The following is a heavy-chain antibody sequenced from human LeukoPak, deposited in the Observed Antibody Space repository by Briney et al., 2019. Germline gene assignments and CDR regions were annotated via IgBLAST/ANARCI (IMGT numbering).Heavy chain of an antibody. V-gene: IGHV1-2*02. Sequence: GVSVKVSCKTSGYTFTDYYMHWVRQAPGQGLEYMGWINPNSGGTDYAQKFQGRVTMTRDSSISTAYMELSRLRSDDTAVYYCARVLPGDAYSYGYWGQGTLVTVSS. D-gene: IGHD5-18*01. J-gene: IGHJ4*02. CDR3: ARVLPGDAYSYGY. CDR1: GYTFTDYY. CDR2: INPNSGGT.